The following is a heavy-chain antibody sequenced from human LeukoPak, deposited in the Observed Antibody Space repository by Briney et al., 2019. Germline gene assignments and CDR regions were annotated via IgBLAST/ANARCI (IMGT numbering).Heavy chain of an antibody. D-gene: IGHD6-19*01. J-gene: IGHJ5*02. CDR3: ARAYSSGWSIHNWFDP. CDR1: GGSIGSGGYY. CDR2: IYYSGST. Sequence: PSETLSLTCTVSGGSIGSGGYYWSWLRQHPGRGLEWVGYIYYSGSTYYNPSLKSRVTISVDTSKNQFSLKLSSVTAADTAVYYCARAYSSGWSIHNWFDPWGQGTLVTVSS. V-gene: IGHV4-31*03.